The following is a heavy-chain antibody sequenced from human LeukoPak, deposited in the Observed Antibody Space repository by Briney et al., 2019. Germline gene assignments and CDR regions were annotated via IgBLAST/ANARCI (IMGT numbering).Heavy chain of an antibody. CDR2: IYYSGSI. CDR1: GGSISSSNYY. CDR3: ARQRGYCRGGSCYGIFDY. Sequence: PSETLSLTCTVSGGSISSSNYYWGWIRQPPGKGLEWIGSIYYSGSIYYNPSLKSRVTISVDTSKNQFSLKLTSVTAADTAVYYCARQRGYCRGGSCYGIFDYWGQGTLVTVSS. V-gene: IGHV4-39*01. J-gene: IGHJ4*02. D-gene: IGHD2-15*01.